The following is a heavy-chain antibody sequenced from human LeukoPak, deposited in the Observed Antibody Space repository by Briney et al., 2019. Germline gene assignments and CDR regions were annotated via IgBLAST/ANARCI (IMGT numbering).Heavy chain of an antibody. CDR2: IYYGGST. D-gene: IGHD2-15*01. J-gene: IGHJ4*02. Sequence: ASETLSLTCTVSGGSISSSSYHWGWIRQPPGKGLEWVGTIYYGGSTYYNPSLKSRVTISVDTSNNQFSLNLSSVTAADTAVYYCARDPRGCTGDTCYSIWGQGTLVTVSS. V-gene: IGHV4-39*07. CDR1: GGSISSSSYH. CDR3: ARDPRGCTGDTCYSI.